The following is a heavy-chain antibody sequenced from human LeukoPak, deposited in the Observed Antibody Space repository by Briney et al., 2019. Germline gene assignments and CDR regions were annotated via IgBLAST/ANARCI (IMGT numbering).Heavy chain of an antibody. Sequence: GGSLRLSCAASGFTFSSYWMSWVRQAPGKGLEWVANIKQDGSEKYYVDSVKGRFTISRDNAKNSLYLEMNSLRAEDTAVYYCAELGITMIGGVWGKGTTVTISS. D-gene: IGHD3-10*02. V-gene: IGHV3-7*01. CDR1: GFTFSSYW. CDR2: IKQDGSEK. J-gene: IGHJ6*04. CDR3: AELGITMIGGV.